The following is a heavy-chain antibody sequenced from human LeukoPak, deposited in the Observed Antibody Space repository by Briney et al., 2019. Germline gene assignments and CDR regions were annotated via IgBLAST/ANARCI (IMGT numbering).Heavy chain of an antibody. V-gene: IGHV1-46*01. CDR2: INPSGGST. CDR3: AREVFCDSSGCPFDY. D-gene: IGHD3-22*01. J-gene: IGHJ4*02. CDR1: GYTFTSYY. Sequence: ASVKVSRKASGYTFTSYYMHWVRQAPGQGLEWMGIINPSGGSTSYAQKFQGRVTMTRDTSTSTVYMELSSLRSGDTAVYYCAREVFCDSSGCPFDYWGQGTLVTVSS.